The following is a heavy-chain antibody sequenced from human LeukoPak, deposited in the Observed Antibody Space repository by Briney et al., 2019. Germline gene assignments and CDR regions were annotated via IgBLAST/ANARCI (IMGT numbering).Heavy chain of an antibody. CDR2: IRYDGSNK. CDR1: GFTFSSYG. V-gene: IGHV3-30*02. CDR3: AKDGRSTVTRNYYYYYMDV. Sequence: GGSLRLSCAASGFTFSSYGMHWVRPAPGKGLEWVAFIRYDGSNKYYADSVKGRFTISRDNSKNTLYLQMNSLRAEDTAVYYCAKDGRSTVTRNYYYYYMDVWGKGTTVTVSS. J-gene: IGHJ6*03. D-gene: IGHD4-17*01.